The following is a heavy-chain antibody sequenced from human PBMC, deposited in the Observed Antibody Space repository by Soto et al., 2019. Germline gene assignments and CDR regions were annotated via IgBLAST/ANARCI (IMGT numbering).Heavy chain of an antibody. D-gene: IGHD6-19*01. CDR3: PKDVPGMAVDAYLHQ. CDR1: GFTFSSYA. V-gene: IGHV3-23*01. J-gene: IGHJ1*01. CDR2: ISGSGGTT. Sequence: GGSLRLSCAASGFTFSSYAMSWVRQAPGKGLEWVSVISGSGGTTFYADSVKGRFTISRDNSKNTLYLQMNSLRADDTAVYYFPKDVPGMAVDAYLHQWAEGTLDTVS.